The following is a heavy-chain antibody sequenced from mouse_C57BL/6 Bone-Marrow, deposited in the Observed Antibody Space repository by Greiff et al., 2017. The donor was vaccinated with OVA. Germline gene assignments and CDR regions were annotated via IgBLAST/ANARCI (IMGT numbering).Heavy chain of an antibody. CDR3: ARRSLKDWYFDV. V-gene: IGHV1-47*01. Sequence: QVQLKQSGAELVKPGASVKMSCKASGYTFTTYPIEWMKQNHGKSLEWIGNFHPYNDDTKYNEKFKGKATLTVEKSSSTVYLELSRLTSDDSAVYDCARRSLKDWYFDVWGTGTTVTVSS. CDR1: GYTFTTYP. CDR2: FHPYNDDT. J-gene: IGHJ1*03. D-gene: IGHD6-2*01.